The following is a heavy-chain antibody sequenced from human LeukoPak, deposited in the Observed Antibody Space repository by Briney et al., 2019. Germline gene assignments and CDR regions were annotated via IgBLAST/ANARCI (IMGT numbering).Heavy chain of an antibody. V-gene: IGHV3-30-3*01. J-gene: IGHJ1*01. CDR3: AREYGYCSGGSCYSAEYFQH. D-gene: IGHD2-15*01. Sequence: GRSLRLSCAASGFTFSSYAMHWVRQAPGKGLEWVAVISYDGSNKYYADSVKGRFTISRDNSKNTLYLQVNSLRAEDTAVYYCAREYGYCSGGSCYSAEYFQHWGQGTLVTVSS. CDR1: GFTFSSYA. CDR2: ISYDGSNK.